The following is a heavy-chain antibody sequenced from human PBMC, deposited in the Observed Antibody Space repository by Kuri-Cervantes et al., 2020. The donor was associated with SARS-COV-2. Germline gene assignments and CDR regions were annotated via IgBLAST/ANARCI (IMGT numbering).Heavy chain of an antibody. D-gene: IGHD6-13*01. J-gene: IGHJ4*02. CDR3: ARDIAAAGTGYFDY. V-gene: IGHV2-5*01. Sequence: SGPTLVKPTQTLTLTCTFSGFSLTTYGVGVGWIRQPPGKALEWLALIYWNDDKRYSPSLKSRLTITKDTSKNQVVLTMTNMDPVDTATYYCARDIAAAGTGYFDYWGQGTLVTVSS. CDR1: GFSLTTYGVG. CDR2: IYWNDDK.